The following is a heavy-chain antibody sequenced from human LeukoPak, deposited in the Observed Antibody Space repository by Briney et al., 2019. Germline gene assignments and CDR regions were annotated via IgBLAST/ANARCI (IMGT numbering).Heavy chain of an antibody. CDR3: ARETSTGTTGSMTYYMDV. CDR1: GYTFTSYD. CDR2: MNPNSGNT. V-gene: IGHV1-8*03. J-gene: IGHJ6*03. Sequence: ASVKVSCKASGYTFTSYDINWVRQATGQGLEWMGWMNPNSGNTGYAQKFQGRVTITRNTSISTAYMELSSLRSEDTAVYYCARETSTGTTGSMTYYMDVWGKGTTVTVSS. D-gene: IGHD1-7*01.